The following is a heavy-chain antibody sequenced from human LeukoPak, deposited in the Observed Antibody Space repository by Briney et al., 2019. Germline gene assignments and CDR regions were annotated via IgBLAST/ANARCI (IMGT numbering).Heavy chain of an antibody. CDR3: ARDLPYYGDYAHFDY. J-gene: IGHJ4*02. CDR2: INPSGGST. D-gene: IGHD4-17*01. CDR1: GYTFTSYY. Sequence: GASVKVSCKASGYTFTSYYMHWVRQAPGQGLEWMGIINPSGGSTSYAQKFQGRVTMTRDTSTSTVYMELSSLRSEDTAVYYCARDLPYYGDYAHFDYWDQGTLVTVSS. V-gene: IGHV1-46*01.